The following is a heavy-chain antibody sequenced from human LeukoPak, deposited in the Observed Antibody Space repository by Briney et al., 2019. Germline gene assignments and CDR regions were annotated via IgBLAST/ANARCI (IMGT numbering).Heavy chain of an antibody. Sequence: GGSLRLSCAASGFTFSSYAISWVHQAPGKGLEWVSAISGSGGSTYYADSVKGRFTISRDNSKNTLYLQMNSLRAEDTAVYYCAKRSSGYYYYFDYWGQGTLVTVSS. J-gene: IGHJ4*02. V-gene: IGHV3-23*01. D-gene: IGHD3-22*01. CDR2: ISGSGGST. CDR3: AKRSSGYYYYFDY. CDR1: GFTFSSYA.